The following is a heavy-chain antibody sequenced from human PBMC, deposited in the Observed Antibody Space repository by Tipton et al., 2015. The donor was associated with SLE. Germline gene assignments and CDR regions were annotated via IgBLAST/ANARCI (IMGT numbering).Heavy chain of an antibody. D-gene: IGHD3-10*02. CDR3: ARMFADGGYYFDY. Sequence: TLSLTCTVSGGSISSGGYYWSWIRQHPGKGLEWIGYIYYSGSTYYNPSLKSRVTISVDTSKNQFSLKLSSVTAADTAVYYCARMFADGGYYFDYWGQGPLVTVSS. J-gene: IGHJ4*02. CDR2: IYYSGST. CDR1: GGSISSGGYY. V-gene: IGHV4-31*03.